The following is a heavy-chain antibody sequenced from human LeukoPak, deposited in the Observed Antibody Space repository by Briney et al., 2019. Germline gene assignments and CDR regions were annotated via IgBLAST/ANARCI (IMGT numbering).Heavy chain of an antibody. CDR3: ARGLIIRSNTGPFDI. J-gene: IGHJ3*02. CDR2: IYYTGST. Sequence: SETLSLTCTVSGGSINNNYWNWIRQPPGKGLEWIGYIYYTGSTNYNPSLKNRVTISFDTSRSHLSLSLSSVTAADTAMYYCARGLIIRSNTGPFDIWGQATMVTVSS. V-gene: IGHV4-59*01. CDR1: GGSINNNY. D-gene: IGHD2-8*02.